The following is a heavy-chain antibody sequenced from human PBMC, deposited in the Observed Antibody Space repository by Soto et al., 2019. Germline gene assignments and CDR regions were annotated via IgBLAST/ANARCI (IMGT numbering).Heavy chain of an antibody. CDR3: ARDRGGSRREAYLYGMDV. CDR1: GYTFSSYA. Sequence: QVLLVESGGGVVQPGRSLRLSCAASGYTFSSYAMYWVRQAPGKGLEWVSLISYDGSKKYHADSVKGRFTISRDNSKNKXXLQMNSRRTGDTAVYHWARDRGGSRREAYLYGMDVWGQGTTVTVSS. CDR2: ISYDGSKK. D-gene: IGHD3-10*01. V-gene: IGHV3-30-3*01. J-gene: IGHJ6*02.